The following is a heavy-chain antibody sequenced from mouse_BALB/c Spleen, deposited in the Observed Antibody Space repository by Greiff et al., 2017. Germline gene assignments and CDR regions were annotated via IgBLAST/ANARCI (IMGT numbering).Heavy chain of an antibody. CDR2: INPGSGGT. V-gene: IGHV1-54*01. Sequence: VHLVESGAELVRPGTSVKVSCKASGYAFTNYLIEWVKQRPGQGLEWIGVINPGSGGTNYNEKFKGKATLTADKSSSTAYMQLSSLTSDDSAVYFCARSLYYRCDGGNAMDYWGQGTSGTVSS. CDR3: ARSLYYRCDGGNAMDY. J-gene: IGHJ4*01. D-gene: IGHD2-14*01. CDR1: GYAFTNYL.